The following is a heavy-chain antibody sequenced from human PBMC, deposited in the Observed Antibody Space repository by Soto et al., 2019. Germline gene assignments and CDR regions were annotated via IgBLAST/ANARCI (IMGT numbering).Heavy chain of an antibody. CDR1: GFTFSSYN. CDR2: ISSSDSYI. CDR3: ARDLCTSCSFDY. D-gene: IGHD2-2*01. V-gene: IGHV3-21*01. Sequence: EVQLVESGGGLVKPGGSLRLSCAASGFTFSSYNMNWVRQAPGKGLEWVSSISSSDSYIYYADSVKGRFTISRDNAKNSLYLQMNSLRAEDTAVYYCARDLCTSCSFDYWGQGTLVTVSS. J-gene: IGHJ4*02.